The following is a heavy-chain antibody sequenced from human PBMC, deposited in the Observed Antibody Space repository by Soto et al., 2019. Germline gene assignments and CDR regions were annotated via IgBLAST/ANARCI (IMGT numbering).Heavy chain of an antibody. Sequence: QVQLQESGPGLVKPSQTLSLTCTVSGGSISSGGYYWTWIRQHPGKGLEWIGYIYYSGSTYYNPSLKSRVTSSVDTSKNPFSLKRSSVTAADTAVYYCAREERDYLDSSGSLDYWGQGTLVTVSS. CDR2: IYYSGST. D-gene: IGHD3-22*01. J-gene: IGHJ4*02. V-gene: IGHV4-31*03. CDR3: AREERDYLDSSGSLDY. CDR1: GGSISSGGYY.